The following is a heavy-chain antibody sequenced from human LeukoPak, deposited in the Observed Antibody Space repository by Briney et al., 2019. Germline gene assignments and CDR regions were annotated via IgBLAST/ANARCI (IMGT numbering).Heavy chain of an antibody. Sequence: SETLSLTCTVSGGSIGTYYWSWFRQPPGKGLEWIGYIYHSGGTNYNPSLTSRVTISVDTSKNQFSLKLSSVTAADTAVYYCARGAGYSSSWYAEYFQHWGQGTLVTVSS. D-gene: IGHD6-13*01. CDR2: IYHSGGT. CDR3: ARGAGYSSSWYAEYFQH. V-gene: IGHV4-59*08. J-gene: IGHJ1*01. CDR1: GGSIGTYY.